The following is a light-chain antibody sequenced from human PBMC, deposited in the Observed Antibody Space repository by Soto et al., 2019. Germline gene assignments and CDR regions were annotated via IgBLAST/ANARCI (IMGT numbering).Light chain of an antibody. CDR1: QSAYSSY. Sequence: PGDRATLSCRSSQSAYSSYLSWYQQKPGQAPRLLIYGASNRATGISDRFSGSGSGTDFTLTISRLEPEDFAVYYCQQYGNSWWTFGPGTKVDIK. J-gene: IGKJ1*01. V-gene: IGKV3-20*01. CDR2: GAS. CDR3: QQYGNSWWT.